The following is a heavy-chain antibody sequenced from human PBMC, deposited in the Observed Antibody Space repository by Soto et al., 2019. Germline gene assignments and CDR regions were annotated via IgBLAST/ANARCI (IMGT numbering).Heavy chain of an antibody. Sequence: GESLKISCKALGYTFATFWISWVRQMPGKGLEWMGRVDPRDSYTNYSPSFEGHVTISVDKSINTAYLQWGSLRASDTAIYYCARLYCTTNTCDSWFDPWGQGTLVTVSS. CDR2: VDPRDSYT. J-gene: IGHJ5*02. CDR3: ARLYCTTNTCDSWFDP. D-gene: IGHD2-8*01. CDR1: GYTFATFW. V-gene: IGHV5-10-1*01.